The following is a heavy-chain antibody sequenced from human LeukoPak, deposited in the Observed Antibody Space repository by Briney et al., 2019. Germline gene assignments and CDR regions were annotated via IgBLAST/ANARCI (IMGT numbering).Heavy chain of an antibody. V-gene: IGHV5-51*01. Sequence: GESLKISCKGTGYSFTSYWIGWVRQMPGKSLEWMGIIYPGDSDTRYSPSFQGQVTISADKSISTAYLQWSSLKASDTAMYYCARLSDTVVTRARLGAFDIWGQGTMVTVSS. J-gene: IGHJ3*02. CDR2: IYPGDSDT. D-gene: IGHD4-23*01. CDR3: ARLSDTVVTRARLGAFDI. CDR1: GYSFTSYW.